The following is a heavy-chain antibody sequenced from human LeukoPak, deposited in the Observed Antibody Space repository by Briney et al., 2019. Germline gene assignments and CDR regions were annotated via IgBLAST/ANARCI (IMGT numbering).Heavy chain of an antibody. V-gene: IGHV3-48*03. CDR3: ARDATTQVGYVYMDI. Sequence: GGSLRLSCAASGFTFSDYEMNWVRQAPGKGLEWVSHISTSGSIIHYADSVEGRFTISRDNAKNSLYLQMNSLRAEDTALYYCARDATTQVGYVYMDIWGKGTTVTISS. J-gene: IGHJ6*03. CDR2: ISTSGSII. CDR1: GFTFSDYE. D-gene: IGHD5-18*01.